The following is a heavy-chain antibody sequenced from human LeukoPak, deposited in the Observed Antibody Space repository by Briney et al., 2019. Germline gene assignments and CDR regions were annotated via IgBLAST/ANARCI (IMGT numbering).Heavy chain of an antibody. CDR1: GYTFTSYY. CDR2: INPSGGST. D-gene: IGHD6-19*01. V-gene: IGHV1-46*01. Sequence: ASVKVSCKASGYTFTSYYMHWVRQAPGQGLEWMGIINPSGGSTSYAQKFQGRVTMTRDMSTSTVYMELSSLRSEDTAVYYCARDHNPGGSSSGYHYMDVWGKGTTVTVSS. J-gene: IGHJ6*03. CDR3: ARDHNPGGSSSGYHYMDV.